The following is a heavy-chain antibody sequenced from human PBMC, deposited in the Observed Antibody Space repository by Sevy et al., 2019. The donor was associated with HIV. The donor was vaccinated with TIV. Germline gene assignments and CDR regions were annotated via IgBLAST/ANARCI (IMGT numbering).Heavy chain of an antibody. CDR3: ARQGNSYGQKGPYYFDY. D-gene: IGHD3-16*01. J-gene: IGHJ4*02. CDR2: IYYSGTT. Sequence: SETLSLTCTVSSNSINSYYWSWIRQPPGKGLEWIGYIYYSGTTNYNPSLKTRVTISLDTSTNQFSLKVTSMTAPDTAVYYGARQGNSYGQKGPYYFDYWGQGALVTVSS. V-gene: IGHV4-59*08. CDR1: SNSINSYY.